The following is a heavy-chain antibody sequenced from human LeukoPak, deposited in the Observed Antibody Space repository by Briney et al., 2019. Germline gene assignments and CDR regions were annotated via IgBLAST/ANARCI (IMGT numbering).Heavy chain of an antibody. D-gene: IGHD3-10*02. V-gene: IGHV4-38-2*02. CDR2: IYHSGST. J-gene: IGHJ6*03. CDR3: ARCSRYYYYMDV. Sequence: SETLSLTCTVSGYSISSGYYWGWIRQPPGKGLEWIGSIYHSGSTYYNPSLKSRVTISVDTSKNQFSLKLSSVTAADTAVYFCARCSRYYYYMDVWGKGTTVTVSS. CDR1: GYSISSGYY.